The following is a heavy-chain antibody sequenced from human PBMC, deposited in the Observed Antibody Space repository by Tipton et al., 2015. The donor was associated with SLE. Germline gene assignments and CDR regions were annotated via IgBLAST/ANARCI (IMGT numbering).Heavy chain of an antibody. J-gene: IGHJ3*02. V-gene: IGHV4-4*08. Sequence: TLSLTCTVSGGSISSYYWSWIRQPPGKGLEWIGYIYTSGSTNYNPSLKSRGTISVDTSKNQFSLKLSSVTAADTAVYYCARIPIEYTSAFDIWGQGTMVTVSS. D-gene: IGHD6-6*01. CDR3: ARIPIEYTSAFDI. CDR1: GGSISSYY. CDR2: IYTSGST.